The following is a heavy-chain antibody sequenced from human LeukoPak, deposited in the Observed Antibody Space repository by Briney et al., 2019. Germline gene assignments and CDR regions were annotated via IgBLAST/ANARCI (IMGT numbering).Heavy chain of an antibody. CDR1: GGSISSYY. CDR3: ARDKLISGSGAFDI. J-gene: IGHJ3*02. CDR2: IYYSGST. D-gene: IGHD1-26*01. V-gene: IGHV4-59*01. Sequence: SETLSLTCTVSGGSISSYYWSWIRQPPGKGLEWIGYIYYSGSTNYNPSLKSRVTISVDTSKNQFSLKLSSVTAADTAVYYCARDKLISGSGAFDIWGQGTMVTVSS.